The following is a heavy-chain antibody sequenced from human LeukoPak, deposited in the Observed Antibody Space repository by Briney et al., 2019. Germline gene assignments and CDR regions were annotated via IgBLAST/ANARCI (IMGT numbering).Heavy chain of an antibody. Sequence: SVKVSCKASGGSFSSHAVGWVRQAPGQGLEWLGGTIPLFGTTRYAQKFQGRVTITTDESTRIAYMDLSSLTSEDTAVYYCARGSWDDVGYYYYYYMDVWGKGSTVTVSS. CDR3: ARGSWDDVGYYYYYYMDV. CDR1: GGSFSSHA. CDR2: TIPLFGTT. V-gene: IGHV1-69*05. J-gene: IGHJ6*03. D-gene: IGHD1-1*01.